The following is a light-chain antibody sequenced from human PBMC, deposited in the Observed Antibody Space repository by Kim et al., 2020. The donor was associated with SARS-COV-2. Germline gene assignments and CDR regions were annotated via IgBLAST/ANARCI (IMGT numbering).Light chain of an antibody. CDR1: QSISKW. J-gene: IGKJ1*01. V-gene: IGKV1-5*01. CDR2: DAS. CDR3: QQYNRYWT. Sequence: SASVGDRVTITCRASQSISKWLDWYQQKPGKAPKLRIYDASSLESGVPTRFSGSGSGTEFTLTISSLQPDDYATYYCQQYNRYWTFGQGTKVDIK.